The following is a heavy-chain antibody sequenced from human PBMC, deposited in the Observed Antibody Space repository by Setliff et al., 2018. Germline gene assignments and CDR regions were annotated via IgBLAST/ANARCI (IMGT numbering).Heavy chain of an antibody. Sequence: GESLKISCAASGFTFSSYWMHWVRQDPGKGLVWVSRVNDDGSSAMYADSVKGRFTMSRDNAMNTLYLQMNSLRAEDTAVYYCARAYYGTVNGYSSYYGLDVWGQGTTVTVPS. CDR2: VNDDGSSA. V-gene: IGHV3-74*03. CDR3: ARAYYGTVNGYSSYYGLDV. CDR1: GFTFSSYW. J-gene: IGHJ6*02. D-gene: IGHD3-9*01.